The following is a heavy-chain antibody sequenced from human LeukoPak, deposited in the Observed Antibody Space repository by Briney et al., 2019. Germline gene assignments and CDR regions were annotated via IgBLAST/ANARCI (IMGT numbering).Heavy chain of an antibody. CDR3: AAYCSGGSCYMLDAEYFQH. J-gene: IGHJ1*01. V-gene: IGHV3-9*01. Sequence: GGSLRLSCAASGFTFDDYAMHWVRQAPGKGLEWVSGISWNSGSIGYADSVKGRFTISRDNAKNSLYLQMNSLRAEDTALYYCAAYCSGGSCYMLDAEYFQHWGQGTLVTVSS. CDR1: GFTFDDYA. CDR2: ISWNSGSI. D-gene: IGHD2-15*01.